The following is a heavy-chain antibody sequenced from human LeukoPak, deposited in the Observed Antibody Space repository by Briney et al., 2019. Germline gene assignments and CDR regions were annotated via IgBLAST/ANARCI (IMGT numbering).Heavy chain of an antibody. V-gene: IGHV3-21*01. D-gene: IGHD6-6*01. CDR3: ARDPPSTYSSSGTDAFDI. J-gene: IGHJ3*02. CDR2: ISSSSSYI. Sequence: GGSLGLPGPPLGSPFGINSMNGSGRPPGKGREWVSSISSSSSYIYYADSVKGRFTISRDNAKNSLYLQMNSLRAEDTAVYYCARDPPSTYSSSGTDAFDIWGQGTMVTVSS. CDR1: GSPFGINS.